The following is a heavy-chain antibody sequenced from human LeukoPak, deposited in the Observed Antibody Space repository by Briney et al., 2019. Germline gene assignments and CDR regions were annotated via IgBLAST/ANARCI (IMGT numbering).Heavy chain of an antibody. Sequence: ASVTVSCKASGYTFTSYDMNWVRQAPGQGLEWMGWMNPNSANTGYAQKFQGRVTMTRNTSISTAYMELISLRSEDTAVYYCARDVSSYDWVDYWGQGTLVTVSS. J-gene: IGHJ4*02. CDR3: ARDVSSYDWVDY. D-gene: IGHD5-12*01. V-gene: IGHV1-8*01. CDR2: MNPNSANT. CDR1: GYTFTSYD.